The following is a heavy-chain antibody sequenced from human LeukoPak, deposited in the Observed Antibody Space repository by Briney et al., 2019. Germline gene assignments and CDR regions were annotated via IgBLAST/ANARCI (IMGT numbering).Heavy chain of an antibody. V-gene: IGHV3-7*01. D-gene: IGHD3-3*01. CDR2: IKQDGSEK. CDR1: GFTFSTYW. J-gene: IGHJ4*02. Sequence: GGSLRLSCEASGFTFSTYWMSWVRQAPGKGLEWVANIKQDGSEKYYVDSVKGRFTISRDNAKNSLYLQMNSLRAEDTAVYYCARVQGWSGYSFNFDYWGQGTLVTVSS. CDR3: ARVQGWSGYSFNFDY.